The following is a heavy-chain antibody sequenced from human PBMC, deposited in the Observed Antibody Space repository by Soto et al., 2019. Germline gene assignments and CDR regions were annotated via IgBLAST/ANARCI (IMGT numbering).Heavy chain of an antibody. D-gene: IGHD3-10*01. J-gene: IGHJ6*02. CDR1: GYSFTSYR. CDR2: IYPGDSDT. V-gene: IGHV5-51*01. Sequence: GESLKISCKGSGYSFTSYRIGWVRQMPGKGLEWMGIIYPGDSDTRYSPSFQGQVTISADKSISTAYLQWSSLKASDTAMYYCASGSSYYYYGMDVWGQGTTVTVSS. CDR3: ASGSSYYYYGMDV.